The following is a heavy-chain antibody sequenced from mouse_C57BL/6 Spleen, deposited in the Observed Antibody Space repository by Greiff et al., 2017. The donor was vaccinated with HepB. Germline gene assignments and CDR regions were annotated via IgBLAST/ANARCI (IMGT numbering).Heavy chain of an antibody. CDR3: ARDLYDYAMDY. J-gene: IGHJ4*01. V-gene: IGHV1-64*01. D-gene: IGHD2-3*01. CDR2: IHPNSGST. Sequence: QVQLQQPGAELVKPGASVKLSCKASGYTFTSYWMHWVKQRPGQGLEWIGMIHPNSGSTNYNEKFKSKATLTVDKSSSTAYMQLSSLTSEDSAVYCCARDLYDYAMDYWGQGTSVTVSS. CDR1: GYTFTSYW.